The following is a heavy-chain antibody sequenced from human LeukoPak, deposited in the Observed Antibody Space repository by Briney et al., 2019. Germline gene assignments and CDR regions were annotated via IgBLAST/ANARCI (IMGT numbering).Heavy chain of an antibody. CDR1: GYSISSGYY. CDR3: ARDDIRMDV. Sequence: SETLSLTCTVSGYSISSGYYWGWIRQPPGKGLEWIGSIYHSGSTYYNPALKSRVTISVDTSKNQFSLKLSSVTAADTAVYYCARDDIRMDVWGKGTTVIVSS. J-gene: IGHJ6*03. V-gene: IGHV4-38-2*02. CDR2: IYHSGST.